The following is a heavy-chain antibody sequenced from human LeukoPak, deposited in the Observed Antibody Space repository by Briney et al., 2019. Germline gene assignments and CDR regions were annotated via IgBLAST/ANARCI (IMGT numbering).Heavy chain of an antibody. D-gene: IGHD2/OR15-2a*01. CDR1: GGSISNYY. CDR2: ISHSGST. V-gene: IGHV4-59*08. Sequence: SETLSLTCTVSGGSISNYYWSWIRQPPGKGLEWIRYISHSGSTNYSPSLKSRVTISLDTSKNQFSLKLSSVTAADTAVYYCAGHHPRNTVDFWGQGTLVTVSS. J-gene: IGHJ4*02. CDR3: AGHHPRNTVDF.